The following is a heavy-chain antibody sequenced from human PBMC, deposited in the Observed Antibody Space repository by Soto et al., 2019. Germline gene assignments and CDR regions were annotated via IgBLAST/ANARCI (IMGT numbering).Heavy chain of an antibody. CDR3: ARVPGLRPLRLDN. CDR1: GFTFSSYE. V-gene: IGHV3-48*03. Sequence: EVQLVESGGGLVQPGGSLRLSCAASGFTFSSYEMTWFRQAPGKGLEWISYTSSSGSRVHYRDSVKGRFTISRDNAKNSLCLQMNSLKAEDTAVYYCARVPGLRPLRLDNWGQGTLVTVS. D-gene: IGHD4-17*01. CDR2: TSSSGSRV. J-gene: IGHJ4*02.